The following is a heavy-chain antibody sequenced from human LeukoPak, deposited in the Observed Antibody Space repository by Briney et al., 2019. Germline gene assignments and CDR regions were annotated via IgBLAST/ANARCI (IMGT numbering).Heavy chain of an antibody. CDR2: MNPNSGNT. J-gene: IGHJ6*03. CDR1: GYTFTSYD. CDR3: ARENYYSYYMDV. Sequence: ASVNVSCKASGYTFTSYDINGVRQATGQGREWMGWMNPNSGNTGYAQKFQGRVTMTRNTSISTAYMELSSLRSEDTAVYYCARENYYSYYMDVWGKGPTVTISS. V-gene: IGHV1-8*01.